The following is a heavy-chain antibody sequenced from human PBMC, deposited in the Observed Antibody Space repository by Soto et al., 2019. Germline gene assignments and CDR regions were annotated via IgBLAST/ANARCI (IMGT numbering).Heavy chain of an antibody. Sequence: ASLKVSCKASGYTFTSYGISWVRQAPGQGLEWMGWISAYNGNTNYAQKLQGRVTMTTDTSTSTAYMELRSLRSDDTAVYYCARVQITIFGVVIIENWFDPWGQGTLVTVSS. CDR3: ARVQITIFGVVIIENWFDP. CDR2: ISAYNGNT. CDR1: GYTFTSYG. J-gene: IGHJ5*02. D-gene: IGHD3-3*01. V-gene: IGHV1-18*01.